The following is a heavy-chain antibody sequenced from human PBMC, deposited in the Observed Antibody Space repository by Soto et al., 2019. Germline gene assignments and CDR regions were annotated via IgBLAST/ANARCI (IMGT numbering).Heavy chain of an antibody. V-gene: IGHV3-23*01. J-gene: IGHJ4*02. Sequence: GGSLRLSCAASGFTFSSYAMSWVRQAPGKGLEWVSAISGSGGSTYYADSVKGRFTISRDNSKNTLYLRMDSLRAEDTAVYYCAKDRRGYSYGWFDYWGQGTLVTVSS. CDR3: AKDRRGYSYGWFDY. D-gene: IGHD5-18*01. CDR1: GFTFSSYA. CDR2: ISGSGGST.